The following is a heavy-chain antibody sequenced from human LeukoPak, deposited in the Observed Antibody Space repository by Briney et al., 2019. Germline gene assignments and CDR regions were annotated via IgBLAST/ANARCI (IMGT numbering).Heavy chain of an antibody. CDR2: INPSGGST. CDR3: AKERVDWRYFDY. Sequence: GASVKVSCKASGYTFTGYYMHWVRQAPGQGLEWMGLINPSGGSTRYAQKFQGRVTMTRDMSTSTVYMELSSLRAEDTAVYYCAKERVDWRYFDYWGQGTLVTVSS. V-gene: IGHV1-46*01. CDR1: GYTFTGYY. J-gene: IGHJ4*02. D-gene: IGHD3-9*01.